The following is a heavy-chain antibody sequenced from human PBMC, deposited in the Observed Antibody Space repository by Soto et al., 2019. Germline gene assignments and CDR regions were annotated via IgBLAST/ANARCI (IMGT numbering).Heavy chain of an antibody. J-gene: IGHJ5*02. Sequence: SETLSLTCAVYGGFLSESYWTWIRQPPGKGLEWIGEINHVGGTNYNPSLKSRVTMSVDTSQNQFSLRLISVTAADTAMYFCVRIRYQLPSSVLWLDPWGQATLVTVSS. CDR2: INHVGGT. CDR1: GGFLSESY. D-gene: IGHD3-16*01. CDR3: VRIRYQLPSSVLWLDP. V-gene: IGHV4-34*01.